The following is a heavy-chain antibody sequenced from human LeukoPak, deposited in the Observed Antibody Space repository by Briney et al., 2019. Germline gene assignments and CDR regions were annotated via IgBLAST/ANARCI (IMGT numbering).Heavy chain of an antibody. Sequence: GGSLRLSCAASGFTFSSYGMHWVRQAPGKGLEWVAVISYDGSNKYYADSVKGRFTISRDNSKNTLYLQMNSLRAEDTAVYYCAREYCTTNNCYNWGLGYWGQGTLVTVSS. CDR1: GFTFSSYG. D-gene: IGHD2-2*02. V-gene: IGHV3-30*03. CDR2: ISYDGSNK. CDR3: AREYCTTNNCYNWGLGY. J-gene: IGHJ4*02.